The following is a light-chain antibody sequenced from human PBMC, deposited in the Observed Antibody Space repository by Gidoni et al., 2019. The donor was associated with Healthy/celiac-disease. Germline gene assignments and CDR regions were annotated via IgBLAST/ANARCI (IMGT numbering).Light chain of an antibody. CDR2: GAS. CDR1: QSVSSSY. V-gene: IGKV3-20*01. J-gene: IGKJ4*01. CDR3: QQYGSSPSLT. Sequence: EIVLTQSPGTLSLSPGERATLSCRASQSVSSSYLAWYQQKPGQAPRLLIYGASSRATGIPDRFSGSGSGTDFTLTISRLDPEDFAVYYCQQYGSSPSLTFGGGTKVEIK.